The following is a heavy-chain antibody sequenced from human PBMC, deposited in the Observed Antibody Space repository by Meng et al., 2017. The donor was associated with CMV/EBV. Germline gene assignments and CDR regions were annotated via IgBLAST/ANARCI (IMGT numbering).Heavy chain of an antibody. J-gene: IGHJ4*02. D-gene: IGHD1-1*01. CDR1: GYRLSGHY. V-gene: IGHV1-2*02. CDR2: IYPNSGGT. Sequence: HVKLVQTGAGEKSPGASVKVACQTSGYRLSGHYMHWVRQAPGQGLEWMGWIYPNSGGTHYAQKFQDRVTMTRDTSISTVYMELSRLTSDDTAVYYCVRDHNWGPDYWGQGTLVTVSS. CDR3: VRDHNWGPDY.